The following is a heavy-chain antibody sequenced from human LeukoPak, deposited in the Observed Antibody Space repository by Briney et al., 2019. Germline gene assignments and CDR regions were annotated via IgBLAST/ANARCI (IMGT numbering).Heavy chain of an antibody. CDR2: VNPNSGGT. V-gene: IGHV1-2*02. CDR1: GYTFTGYY. D-gene: IGHD3-10*01. Sequence: ASVKVSCKASGYTFTGYYMHWVRQAPGQGLEWMGWVNPNSGGTNYAQKFQGRVTMTRDTSISTAYMELSRLRSDDTAVYYCARDPRITMVRGVIITALHGYWFDPWGQGTLVTVSS. CDR3: ARDPRITMVRGVIITALHGYWFDP. J-gene: IGHJ5*02.